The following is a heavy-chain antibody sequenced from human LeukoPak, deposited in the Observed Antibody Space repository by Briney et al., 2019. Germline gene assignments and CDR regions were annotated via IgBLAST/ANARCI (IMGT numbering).Heavy chain of an antibody. CDR3: ARVSSSWYRDYFDY. CDR2: ISGSGGST. D-gene: IGHD6-13*01. CDR1: DGSISSYY. Sequence: ETLSLTCTVSDGSISSYYWSLIRQAPGKGLEWVSAISGSGGSTYYADSVKGRFTISRDNSKNTLYLQMNSLRAEDTAVYYCARVSSSWYRDYFDYWGQGTLVTVSS. J-gene: IGHJ4*02. V-gene: IGHV3-23*01.